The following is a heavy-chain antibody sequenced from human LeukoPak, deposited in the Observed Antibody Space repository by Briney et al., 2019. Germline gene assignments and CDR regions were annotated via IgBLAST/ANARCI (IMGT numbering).Heavy chain of an antibody. Sequence: TGGSLRLSCAASGFTFSSYSMNWVRQAPGKGLEWVSSISSSSSYIYYADSVKGRFTVSRDNAKNSLYLQMNSLRAEDTAVYYCARDPRNHYSSSWYSNWFDPWGQGTLVTVSS. D-gene: IGHD6-13*01. V-gene: IGHV3-21*01. CDR1: GFTFSSYS. CDR3: ARDPRNHYSSSWYSNWFDP. J-gene: IGHJ5*02. CDR2: ISSSSSYI.